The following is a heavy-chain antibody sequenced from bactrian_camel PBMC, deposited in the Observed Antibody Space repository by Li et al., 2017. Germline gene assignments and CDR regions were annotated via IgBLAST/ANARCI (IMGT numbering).Heavy chain of an antibody. J-gene: IGHJ4*01. CDR1: GFTFSTYW. CDR3: TKGRGDYAGSSLEY. CDR2: INSGGGTT. D-gene: IGHD5*01. V-gene: IGHV3S1*01. Sequence: HVQLVESGGGSVQAGGSVRLSCAASGFTFSTYWIYWVRQAPGKGLEWVSTINSGGGTTFYADSVKGRFTIYRDNANDALYLQLNSLKTEDTAMYYCTKGRGDYAGSSLEYWGQGTQVTVSS.